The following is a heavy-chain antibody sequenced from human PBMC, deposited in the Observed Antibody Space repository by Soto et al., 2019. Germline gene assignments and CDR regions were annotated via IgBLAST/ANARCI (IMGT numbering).Heavy chain of an antibody. D-gene: IGHD3-10*01. CDR3: AGDRGGDLNALDI. CDR1: GFTFSTYS. J-gene: IGHJ3*02. V-gene: IGHV3-21*01. CDR2: ISSSSSYI. Sequence: EVQLVESGGGLVKPGGSLRLSCAASGFTFSTYSMNWVRQAPGKGLEWVSSISSSSSYIYYADSVKGRFTISRDNAKNSLCLQMNSLRAEDTAVYYCAGDRGGDLNALDIWGQGTMVTVSS.